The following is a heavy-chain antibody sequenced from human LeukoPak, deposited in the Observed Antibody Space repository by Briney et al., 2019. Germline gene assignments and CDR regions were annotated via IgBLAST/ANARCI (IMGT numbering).Heavy chain of an antibody. CDR2: ISYDGRNN. J-gene: IGHJ4*02. CDR1: GFTFSSYV. CDR3: ARGGEFQLLYGSDY. Sequence: GGSLRLSCAASGFTFSSYVMHWVRQAPGKGLEWVAFISYDGRNNYYADSVKGRFTISRDNSKNTLCLQMNSLKPEDTAVYYCARGGEFQLLYGSDYWGQGTLVSVSS. V-gene: IGHV3-30*04. D-gene: IGHD2-2*02.